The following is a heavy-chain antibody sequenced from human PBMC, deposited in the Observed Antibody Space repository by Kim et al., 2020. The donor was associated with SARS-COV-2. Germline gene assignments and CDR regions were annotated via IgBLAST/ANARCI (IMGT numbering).Heavy chain of an antibody. CDR2: ISASGATT. D-gene: IGHD3-10*01. Sequence: GGSLRLSCAASGFTFSSYAMSWVRQAPGKVLEWVSTISASGATTSYADSVKGRFTISRDNSKNTVYLQMNSLRAEDTAVYYCAKRATLVRGVTGQYFDYWGQGTLVTVSS. J-gene: IGHJ4*02. V-gene: IGHV3-23*01. CDR3: AKRATLVRGVTGQYFDY. CDR1: GFTFSSYA.